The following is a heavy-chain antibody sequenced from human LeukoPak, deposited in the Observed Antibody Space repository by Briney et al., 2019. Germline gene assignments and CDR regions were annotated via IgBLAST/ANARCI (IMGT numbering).Heavy chain of an antibody. D-gene: IGHD6-13*01. J-gene: IGHJ5*02. CDR2: IYWDDDK. CDR3: AHSFLLVGSSWPKVLNWFDP. CDR1: GFSLSTSGVG. Sequence: SGPTLVNPTQTLTLTCTFSGFSLSTSGVGVGWIRQPPGKALEWLALIYWDDDKRYSPSLKSRLTITKDTSKNQVVLTMTNMDPVDTATYYCAHSFLLVGSSWPKVLNWFDPWGQGTLVTVSS. V-gene: IGHV2-5*02.